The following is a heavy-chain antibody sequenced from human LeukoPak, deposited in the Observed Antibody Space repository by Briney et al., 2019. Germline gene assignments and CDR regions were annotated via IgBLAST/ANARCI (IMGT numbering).Heavy chain of an antibody. CDR2: ISGSGGST. D-gene: IGHD5-18*01. CDR3: AKGTRGPGIQLWFDY. J-gene: IGHJ4*02. V-gene: IGHV3-23*01. CDR1: GFTFSSYA. Sequence: PGGSLRLSCAASGFTFSSYAMSWVRQAPGKGLEWVSAISGSGGSTYYADSVKGRFTISRDNSKNTLYLQMNSLRAEDTALYYCAKGTRGPGIQLWFDYWGQGTLVTVSS.